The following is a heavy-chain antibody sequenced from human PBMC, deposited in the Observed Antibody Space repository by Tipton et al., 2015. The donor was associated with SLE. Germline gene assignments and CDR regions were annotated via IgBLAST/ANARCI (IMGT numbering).Heavy chain of an antibody. CDR1: GGSVSGYY. J-gene: IGHJ4*02. V-gene: IGHV4-59*02. D-gene: IGHD1-26*01. Sequence: TLSLTCTVSGGSVSGYYWSWIRQPPGKGLEWIGYIYYSGSTNYNPSLKSRLTISVDTSKNQFSLKLSSVTAADTAVYYCARGGALVGASDYWGQGTLVTVSS. CDR2: IYYSGST. CDR3: ARGGALVGASDY.